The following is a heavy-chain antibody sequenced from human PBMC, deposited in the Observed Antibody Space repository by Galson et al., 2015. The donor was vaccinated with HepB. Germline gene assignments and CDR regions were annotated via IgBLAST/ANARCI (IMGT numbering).Heavy chain of an antibody. CDR3: AKAKASSVRGVIILDAFDI. D-gene: IGHD3-10*01. Sequence: SLRLSCAASGFTFSSYAMSWVRQAPGKGLEWVSAISGSGGSTYYADSVKGRFTISRDNSKNTLYLQMNSLRAEDTAVCYCAKAKASSVRGVIILDAFDIWGQGTMVTVSS. CDR1: GFTFSSYA. V-gene: IGHV3-23*01. J-gene: IGHJ3*02. CDR2: ISGSGGST.